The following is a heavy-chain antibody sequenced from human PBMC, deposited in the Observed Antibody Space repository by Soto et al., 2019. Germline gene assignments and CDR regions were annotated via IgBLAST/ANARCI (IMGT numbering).Heavy chain of an antibody. J-gene: IGHJ4*02. Sequence: GGSLRLSCAASGFPFSTYWMDWVRQTPGKGLEWVANINQDGSKKNYVDSVKGRFTISRDNAKNSLYLQMSSLTAEDSALYYCSRSLDSWGQGTLVTVSS. CDR1: GFPFSTYW. CDR3: SRSLDS. CDR2: INQDGSKK. V-gene: IGHV3-7*01.